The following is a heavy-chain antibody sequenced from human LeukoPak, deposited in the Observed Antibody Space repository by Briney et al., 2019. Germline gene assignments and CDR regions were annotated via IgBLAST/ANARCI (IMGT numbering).Heavy chain of an antibody. CDR1: GGPIRSYY. J-gene: IGHJ4*02. Sequence: SETLSLTCTVSGGPIRSYYWSWIRQPPGKGLEWIGYIYTSGSTNYNPSLESRVTISVDTPKNQFSLKLSSVTAADTAVYYCARGRYFDWVFYFDLWGQGTLVTVSS. CDR3: ARGRYFDWVFYFDL. D-gene: IGHD3-9*01. CDR2: IYTSGST. V-gene: IGHV4-4*09.